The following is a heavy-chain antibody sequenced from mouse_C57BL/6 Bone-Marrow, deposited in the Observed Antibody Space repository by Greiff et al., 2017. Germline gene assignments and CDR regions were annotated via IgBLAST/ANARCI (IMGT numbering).Heavy chain of an antibody. V-gene: IGHV1-69*01. Sequence: QVQLQQPGAELVMPGASVKLSCKASGYTFTSYWMHWVKQRPGQGLEWIGELDPSDSYTNYNQKFKGKSTLTVDKSSSTAYMQLSSLTSEDSAVYYCARESGSPYAMDYWGQGTSVTVSS. CDR2: LDPSDSYT. J-gene: IGHJ4*01. D-gene: IGHD1-1*01. CDR1: GYTFTSYW. CDR3: ARESGSPYAMDY.